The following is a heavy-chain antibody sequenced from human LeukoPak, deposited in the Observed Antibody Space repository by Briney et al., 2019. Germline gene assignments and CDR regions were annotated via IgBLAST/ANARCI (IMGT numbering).Heavy chain of an antibody. CDR2: IYPGDSDT. D-gene: IGHD6-13*01. CDR1: GYSFTSYW. V-gene: IGHV5-51*01. Sequence: GESLKISCKGSGYSFTSYWIGWVGQMPGKSLEWMGIIYPGDSDTRYSPSFQGQVTISADKSISTAYLQWSSLKASDTAMYYCARQIAAAGTESFDYWGQGTLVTVSS. J-gene: IGHJ4*02. CDR3: ARQIAAAGTESFDY.